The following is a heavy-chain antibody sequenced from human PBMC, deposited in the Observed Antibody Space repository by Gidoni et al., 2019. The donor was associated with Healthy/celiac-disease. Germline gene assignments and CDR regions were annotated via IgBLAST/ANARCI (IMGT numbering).Heavy chain of an antibody. CDR3: AKERDIVVVPAAMCDY. J-gene: IGHJ4*02. CDR2: ISGSGGST. V-gene: IGHV3-23*01. Sequence: EVQLLESGGGLVQPGGSLRLSSAASGFTFSSYAISWVRQAPGKGLEWVSAISGSGGSTYYADSVKGRFTISRDNSKNTLYLQMNSLRAEDTAVYYCAKERDIVVVPAAMCDYWGQGTLVTVSS. D-gene: IGHD2-2*01. CDR1: GFTFSSYA.